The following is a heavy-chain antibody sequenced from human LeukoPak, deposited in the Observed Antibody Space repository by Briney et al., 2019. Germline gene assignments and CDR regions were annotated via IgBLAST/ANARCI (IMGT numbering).Heavy chain of an antibody. J-gene: IGHJ6*03. CDR3: ARVATVTTPSDYYYYYMDV. V-gene: IGHV4-59*11. CDR2: IYYSGST. CDR1: GGSISSHY. Sequence: SETLSLTCTVSGGSISSHYWSWIPQPPGKGLEWSGYIYYSGSTNYNPSLKSRVTISVDTSKNQFSLKLSSVTAADTAVYYCARVATVTTPSDYYYYYMDVWGKGTTVTVSS. D-gene: IGHD4-11*01.